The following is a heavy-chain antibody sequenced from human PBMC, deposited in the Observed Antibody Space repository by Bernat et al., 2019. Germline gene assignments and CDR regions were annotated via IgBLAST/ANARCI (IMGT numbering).Heavy chain of an antibody. CDR1: GFTFSSYG. V-gene: IGHV3-30*03. CDR2: ISYDGSNK. CDR3: ARGGITMIVVVIPPDY. D-gene: IGHD3-22*01. J-gene: IGHJ4*02. Sequence: QVQLVESGGGVVQPGRSLRLSCAASGFTFSSYGMHWVRQAPGKGLEWVAVISYDGSNKYYADSVKGRFTISRDNSKNTLYLQMNSLRAEDTAVYYCARGGITMIVVVIPPDYWGQGTLVTVSS.